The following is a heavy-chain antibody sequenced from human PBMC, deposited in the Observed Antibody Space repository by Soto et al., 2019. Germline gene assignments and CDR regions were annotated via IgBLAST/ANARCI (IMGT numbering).Heavy chain of an antibody. CDR1: GFTFSSYG. D-gene: IGHD2-2*01. V-gene: IGHV3-30*18. CDR2: ISYDGSNK. CDR3: AKAVVPAATSTYYYYMDV. Sequence: GGSLRLSCAASGFTFSSYGMHWVRQAPGKGLEWVAVISYDGSNKYYADSVKGRFTISRDNSKNTLYLQMNSLRAEDTAVYYCAKAVVPAATSTYYYYMDVWGKGTTVTVSS. J-gene: IGHJ6*03.